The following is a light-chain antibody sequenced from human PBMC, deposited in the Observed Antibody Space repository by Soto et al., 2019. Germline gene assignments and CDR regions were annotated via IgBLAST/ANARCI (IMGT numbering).Light chain of an antibody. J-gene: IGLJ1*01. Sequence: QSVLTQPASVSGSPGQSITISCTGTSSDVGGYNYVSWYQQYPGKAPKLKIYEVSNRPSGVSNRFSGSKSGNTASLTISGLQAEDEADYYCSSYTSSSTYVFGTGTKVTVL. CDR2: EVS. CDR3: SSYTSSSTYV. CDR1: SSDVGGYNY. V-gene: IGLV2-14*01.